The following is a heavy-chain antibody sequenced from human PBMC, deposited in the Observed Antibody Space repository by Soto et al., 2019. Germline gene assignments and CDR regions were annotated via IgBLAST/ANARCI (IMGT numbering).Heavy chain of an antibody. CDR2: VNPSGGHT. CDR1: GDTFTEYY. V-gene: IGHV1-46*01. D-gene: IGHD2-21*02. J-gene: IGHJ4*02. Sequence: QVQLMQSGAEVKKPGASVKVSCKASGDTFTEYYIHWVRQAPGQGLEWMGTVNPSGGHTTYAQRFLGRVTMTRDTATNTLYMELTSLTSEDTAVYYCARGGHVVVVTTALDYWGQGTLVTVSS. CDR3: ARGGHVVVVTTALDY.